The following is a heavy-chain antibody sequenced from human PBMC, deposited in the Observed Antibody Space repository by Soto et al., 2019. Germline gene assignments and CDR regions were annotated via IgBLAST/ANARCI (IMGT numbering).Heavy chain of an antibody. Sequence: EVRLLESGGGLVLPGGSLRLSCAASGFTFSHYSMSWVRQAPGKGLEWVSGVSGSGARTYYADSVKGRFTISRDNSKNTLSLQMNSLRAEDTAVYYCANGGYSSSWYYFDYWGQGTLVTVSS. CDR1: GFTFSHYS. CDR3: ANGGYSSSWYYFDY. J-gene: IGHJ4*02. CDR2: VSGSGART. D-gene: IGHD6-13*01. V-gene: IGHV3-23*01.